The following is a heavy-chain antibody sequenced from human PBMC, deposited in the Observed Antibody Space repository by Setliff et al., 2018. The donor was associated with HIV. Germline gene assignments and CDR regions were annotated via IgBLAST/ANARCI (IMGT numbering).Heavy chain of an antibody. D-gene: IGHD3-16*01. CDR3: ARGTGEGGGTGGIFQY. V-gene: IGHV4-31*03. CDR2: IYYSGST. Sequence: KPSETLSLTCTVSGGSISSGGYSWSWIRQYPGKGLEWIGYIYYSGSTYYNPALKSRVSISVDTSKNQFSLKLNSVTAADTAIYYCARGTGEGGGTGGIFQYWGQGTLVTVSS. J-gene: IGHJ4*02. CDR1: GGSISSGGYS.